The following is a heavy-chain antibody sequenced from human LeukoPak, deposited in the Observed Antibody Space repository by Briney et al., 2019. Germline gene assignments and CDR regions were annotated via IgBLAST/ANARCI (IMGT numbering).Heavy chain of an antibody. J-gene: IGHJ4*02. D-gene: IGHD6-19*01. V-gene: IGHV1-69*06. CDR2: IIPIFGTG. CDR3: AIAPIAVAAGF. CDR1: GGTFSSYA. Sequence: ASVKVSCKASGGTFSSYAISWVRQAPEQGLEWMGRIIPIFGTGNYAQKFQGRVTITADKSTSTAYMELSSLRSEDTAVYYCAIAPIAVAAGFWGQGTLVTLSS.